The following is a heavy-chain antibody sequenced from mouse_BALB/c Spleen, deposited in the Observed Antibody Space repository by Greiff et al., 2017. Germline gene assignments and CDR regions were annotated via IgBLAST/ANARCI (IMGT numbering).Heavy chain of an antibody. D-gene: IGHD2-4*01. CDR1: GFNIKDTY. Sequence: VQLKESGAELVKPGASVKLSCTASGFNIKDTYMHWVKQRPEQGLEWIGRIDPANGNTKYDPKFQGKATITADTSSNTAYLQLSSLTSEDTAVYYCARGYMITSPWFAYWGQGTLVTVSA. CDR2: IDPANGNT. CDR3: ARGYMITSPWFAY. J-gene: IGHJ3*01. V-gene: IGHV14-3*02.